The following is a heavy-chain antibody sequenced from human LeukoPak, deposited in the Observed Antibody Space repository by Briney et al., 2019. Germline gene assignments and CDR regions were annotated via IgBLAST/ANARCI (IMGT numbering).Heavy chain of an antibody. V-gene: IGHV1-8*01. D-gene: IGHD6-19*01. CDR1: RYTFSNYD. J-gene: IGHJ5*02. CDR3: ARGHAVAGKVGWLDP. CDR2: MSPNSGNT. Sequence: ASVKVSCKASRYTFSNYDINWVRQATGQGLEWMGWMSPNSGNTGYAQKFQGRVTMTRNTSISTAYMELRSLRSDDTAVYYCARGHAVAGKVGWLDPWGQGTLVTVSS.